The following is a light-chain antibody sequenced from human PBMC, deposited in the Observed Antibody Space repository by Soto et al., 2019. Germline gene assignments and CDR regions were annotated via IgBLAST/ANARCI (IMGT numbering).Light chain of an antibody. CDR1: QGISNS. CDR2: AAS. V-gene: IGKV1-39*01. J-gene: IGKJ1*01. CDR3: LQTYSIPWT. Sequence: DLQMTQSPSSLSASAGDRVTITCRASQGISNSLNWYQQKPGKAPNLLIYAASKLKSGVPSRFSGSGSGTDFILTISSLQPEDFATYYCLQTYSIPWTFGQGSKVAIK.